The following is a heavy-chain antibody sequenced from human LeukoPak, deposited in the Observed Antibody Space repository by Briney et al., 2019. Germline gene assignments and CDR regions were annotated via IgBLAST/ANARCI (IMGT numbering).Heavy chain of an antibody. V-gene: IGHV4-59*08. CDR1: GDSIRNYY. Sequence: SETLSLTCTVSGDSIRNYYWSWIRQPPGKGLEWIGYIYSSGSTRYNPSLNSRVTMSVDTTKNQFSLKLSSVTAADTAVYYCARQPEFSRSSNDYWGQGTLVTVSS. CDR2: IYSSGST. CDR3: ARQPEFSRSSNDY. J-gene: IGHJ4*02. D-gene: IGHD6-6*01.